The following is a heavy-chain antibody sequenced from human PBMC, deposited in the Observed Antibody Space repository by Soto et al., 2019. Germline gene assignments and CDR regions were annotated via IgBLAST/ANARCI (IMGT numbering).Heavy chain of an antibody. CDR3: ARAAIRHYYGSGRHNEDGDY. J-gene: IGHJ4*02. CDR2: INHSGST. D-gene: IGHD3-10*01. Sequence: SETLSLTCAGYGGSFSGYYWSWIRQPPGKGLEWIGEINHSGSTNYNPSLKSRVTISVDTSKNQFSLKLSSVTAADTAVYYCARAAIRHYYGSGRHNEDGDYWGQGTLVTV. V-gene: IGHV4-34*01. CDR1: GGSFSGYY.